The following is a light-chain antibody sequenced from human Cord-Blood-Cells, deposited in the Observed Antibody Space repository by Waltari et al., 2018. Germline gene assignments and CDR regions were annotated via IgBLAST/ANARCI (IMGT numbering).Light chain of an antibody. Sequence: SYELPHRPSVSVSPGQPDSITCSGDKLGDTYDCWYQEKPVQSPVLVIYQDSKRPSGIPERFSGSNSGNTATLTISGTQAMDEADYYCQAWDSSTAVFGTGTKVTVL. CDR3: QAWDSSTAV. CDR1: KLGDTY. J-gene: IGLJ1*01. V-gene: IGLV3-1*01. CDR2: QDS.